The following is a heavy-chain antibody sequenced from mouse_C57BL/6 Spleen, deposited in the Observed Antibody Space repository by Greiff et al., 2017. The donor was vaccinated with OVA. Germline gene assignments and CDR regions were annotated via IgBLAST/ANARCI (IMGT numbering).Heavy chain of an antibody. V-gene: IGHV14-4*01. D-gene: IGHD1-1*01. CDR1: GFNITDDY. CDR3: TPLITTVVDFDV. J-gene: IGHJ1*03. Sequence: EVQLQESGAELVRPGASVKLSCTASGFNITDDYMHWVKQRPEQGLEWIGWLDPENGDTEYASKFQGKATITADTSSNTASLQLSSLTSEDTAVYYCTPLITTVVDFDVWGTGTTVTVSS. CDR2: LDPENGDT.